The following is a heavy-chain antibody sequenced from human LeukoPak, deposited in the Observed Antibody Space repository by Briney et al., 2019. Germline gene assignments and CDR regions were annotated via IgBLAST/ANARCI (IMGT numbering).Heavy chain of an antibody. CDR3: AKYLSGSFDY. CDR2: INTDGSSP. CDR1: GFTFSAYW. Sequence: GGSLRLSCAASGFTFSAYWMHWVRQAPGKGLVWVSRINTDGSSPTYAASVKGRFTISRDNAKNTLYLQMNSLRAEDTAVYYCAKYLSGSFDYWGQGTLVTVSS. V-gene: IGHV3-74*01. J-gene: IGHJ4*02. D-gene: IGHD3-22*01.